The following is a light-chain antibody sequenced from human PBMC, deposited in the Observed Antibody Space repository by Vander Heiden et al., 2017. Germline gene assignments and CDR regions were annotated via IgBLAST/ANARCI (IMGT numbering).Light chain of an antibody. CDR2: GSS. CDR1: KSISSSY. J-gene: IGKJ4*02. CDR3: QQYSNTPPT. Sequence: EFVLTHPPGTLSFSPGERATLTCRPSKSISSSYLAWYQQESGKAPRLLIYGSSSRAIGIPERFSGSGSGTEFTLTISRLEAEDFAVYFCQQYSNTPPTFGGGTKVEIK. V-gene: IGKV3-20*01.